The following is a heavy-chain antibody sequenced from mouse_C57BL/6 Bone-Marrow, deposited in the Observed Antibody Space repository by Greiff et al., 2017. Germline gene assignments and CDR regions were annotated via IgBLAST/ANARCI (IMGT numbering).Heavy chain of an antibody. J-gene: IGHJ2*01. CDR2: IDPSDSYT. Sequence: QVQLQQSGAELVKPGASVKLSCKASGYTFTSYWMQWVKQRPGQGLEWIGEIDPSDSYTNYNQKFKGKATLTVDTSSSTAYMQLSSLTSEDAAVYYCGAVPFDYWGQGTTLTVSS. CDR3: GAVPFDY. CDR1: GYTFTSYW. V-gene: IGHV1-50*01.